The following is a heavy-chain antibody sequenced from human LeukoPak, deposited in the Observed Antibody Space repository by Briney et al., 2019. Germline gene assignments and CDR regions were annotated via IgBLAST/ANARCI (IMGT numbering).Heavy chain of an antibody. D-gene: IGHD6-13*01. CDR1: GYTFIDYG. V-gene: IGHV1-18*01. CDR3: ARDAAAAGPFDY. J-gene: IGHJ4*02. CDR2: ISTDNGHT. Sequence: SSVKISCKASGYTFIDYGVSWVRQAPGQGLEWMGWISTDNGHTYYAQTLQGRVTMTTDTSTSTAYMELRSLRSDDTAVYYCARDAAAAGPFDYWGQGTLVTVSS.